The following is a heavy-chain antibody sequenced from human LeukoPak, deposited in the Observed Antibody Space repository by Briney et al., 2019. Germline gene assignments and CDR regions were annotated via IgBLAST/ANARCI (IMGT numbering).Heavy chain of an antibody. CDR2: IYYSGST. J-gene: IGHJ4*02. CDR3: ARLVGSSGSFDY. Sequence: PGGSLRLSCAASGFTFSSYSMNWVRRPPGKRLEWIGSIYYSGSTYYNPSLKSRLTISVDTSKNQFSLNLSSVTAADTAVYYCARLVGSSGSFDYWAQGTLVTVSS. CDR1: GFTFSSYSMN. D-gene: IGHD6-19*01. V-gene: IGHV4-39*01.